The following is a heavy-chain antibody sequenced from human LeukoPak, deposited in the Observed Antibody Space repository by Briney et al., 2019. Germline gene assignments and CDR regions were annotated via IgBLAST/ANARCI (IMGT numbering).Heavy chain of an antibody. V-gene: IGHV4-34*01. J-gene: IGHJ4*02. CDR3: ARFGVITGIDY. Sequence: PSETLSLTCAVYGGSFSGYYWSWIRQPPGKGLEWIGEINHSGSTNYNPSLKSRVTISVDTSKNQFSLKLSSVTAADTAMYYCARFGVITGIDYWGQGTLVTVSS. CDR2: INHSGST. CDR1: GGSFSGYY. D-gene: IGHD3-22*01.